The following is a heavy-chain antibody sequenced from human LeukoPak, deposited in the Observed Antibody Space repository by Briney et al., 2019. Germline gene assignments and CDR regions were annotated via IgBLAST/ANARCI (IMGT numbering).Heavy chain of an antibody. CDR3: ASSGYSGYDNGYYFDY. CDR2: IYTSGST. J-gene: IGHJ4*02. V-gene: IGHV4-61*02. Sequence: TSETLSLTCTVSGGSISSGSYYWSWIRQPAGKGLEWIGRIYTSGSTNYNPSLKSRVTISVDTSKNQFSLKLSSVTAADTAVYYCASSGYSGYDNGYYFDYWGQGTLVTVSS. CDR1: GGSISSGSYY. D-gene: IGHD5-12*01.